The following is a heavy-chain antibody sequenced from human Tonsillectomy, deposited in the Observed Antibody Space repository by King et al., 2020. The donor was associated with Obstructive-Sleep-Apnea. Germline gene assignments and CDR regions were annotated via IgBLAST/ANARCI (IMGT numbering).Heavy chain of an antibody. J-gene: IGHJ3*02. V-gene: IGHV1-18*01. CDR3: VRDAGGIESPHGDDSFDI. CDR2: IGTYNGDT. Sequence: EQLVQSGVEVKKPGASVKVSCQASGYTFTSHGISWVRQAPAQGLEWLGWIGTYNGDTNYAQKIRGRVTMTTDTSTRTVYMEMRGLKSDDTAVYYFVRDAGGIESPHGDDSFDIWGQGTMVTVSS. CDR1: GYTFTSHG. D-gene: IGHD6-13*01.